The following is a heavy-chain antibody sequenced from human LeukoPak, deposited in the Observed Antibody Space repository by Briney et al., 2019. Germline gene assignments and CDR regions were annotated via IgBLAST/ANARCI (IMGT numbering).Heavy chain of an antibody. Sequence: ASVKVSCKVSGYTLTELSMHWVRQAPGKGLEWMGGFDPEGGETIYAQKFQGRVTMTEDTSTDTAYMELSSLRSEDTAVYYCATVRLDCSSTSCQPRHDAFDIWGQGTMVTVSS. V-gene: IGHV1-24*01. CDR2: FDPEGGET. D-gene: IGHD2-2*01. CDR3: ATVRLDCSSTSCQPRHDAFDI. CDR1: GYTLTELS. J-gene: IGHJ3*02.